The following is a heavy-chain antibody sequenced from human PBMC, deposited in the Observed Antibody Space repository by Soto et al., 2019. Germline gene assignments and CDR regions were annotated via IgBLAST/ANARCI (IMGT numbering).Heavy chain of an antibody. V-gene: IGHV1-18*01. CDR3: ARDVDADFRTDFDY. CDR1: GYTFTSYG. CDR2: ISAYNGNT. J-gene: IGHJ4*02. Sequence: ASVKVSCKASGYTFTSYGISWVRQAPGQGLEWMGWISAYNGNTNYAQKLQGRVTMTTDTSTSTAYMEMDRLRAEDTALYYCARDVDADFRTDFDYWGRGTLVTVSS. D-gene: IGHD4-17*01.